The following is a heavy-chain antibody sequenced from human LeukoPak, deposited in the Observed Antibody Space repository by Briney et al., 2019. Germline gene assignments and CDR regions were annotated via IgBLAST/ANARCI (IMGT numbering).Heavy chain of an antibody. CDR1: GFTFGDYA. J-gene: IGHJ6*03. Sequence: GGSLRLSCTASGFTFGDYAMSWVRQAPGKGLEWVGFIRSKAYGGTTEYAASVKGRFTISRDDSKSIAYPQMNSLKTEDTAVYYCTRIANYYYYMDVWGKGTTVTISS. V-gene: IGHV3-49*04. CDR3: TRIANYYYYMDV. CDR2: IRSKAYGGTT.